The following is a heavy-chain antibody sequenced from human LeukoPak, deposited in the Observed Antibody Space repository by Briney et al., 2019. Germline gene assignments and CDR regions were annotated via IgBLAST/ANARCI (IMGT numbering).Heavy chain of an antibody. CDR3: ARALSWTTDSYYYMDV. Sequence: ASVKVSCKAPGYTFTSYDINWVRQATGQGLEWMGWMNPNSGNTGYAQKFQGRVTMTKNTSITTAYMELSSLRSEDTAVYYCARALSWTTDSYYYMDVWGKGTTVTVS. J-gene: IGHJ6*03. CDR1: GYTFTSYD. D-gene: IGHD3/OR15-3a*01. CDR2: MNPNSGNT. V-gene: IGHV1-8*01.